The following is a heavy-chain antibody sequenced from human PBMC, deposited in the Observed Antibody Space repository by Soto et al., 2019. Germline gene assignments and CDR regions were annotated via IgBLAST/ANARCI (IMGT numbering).Heavy chain of an antibody. V-gene: IGHV3-23*01. CDR1: GFTFSSYS. CDR3: AKDIDFWSGYYCLTFDY. J-gene: IGHJ4*02. D-gene: IGHD3-3*01. Sequence: GGSLRLSCAASGFTFSSYSMNWVRQAPGKGLEWVSAISGSGGSTYYADSVKGRFTISRDNSKNTLYLQMNSLRAEDTAVYYCAKDIDFWSGYYCLTFDYWGQGTLVTVSS. CDR2: ISGSGGST.